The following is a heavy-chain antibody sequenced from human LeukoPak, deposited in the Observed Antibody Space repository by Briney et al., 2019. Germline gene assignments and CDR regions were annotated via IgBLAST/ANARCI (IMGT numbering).Heavy chain of an antibody. CDR2: FDPEDGET. CDR1: GYTLTELS. Sequence: GASVKVSCKVSGYTLTELSMHWVRQAPGKGLEWMGGFDPEDGETIYAQKFQGRVTMTEDTSTDTAYMELSSLRSEDTAVHYCAVTYSSSSSYYFDYWGQGTLVTVSS. CDR3: AVTYSSSSSYYFDY. D-gene: IGHD6-13*01. V-gene: IGHV1-24*01. J-gene: IGHJ4*02.